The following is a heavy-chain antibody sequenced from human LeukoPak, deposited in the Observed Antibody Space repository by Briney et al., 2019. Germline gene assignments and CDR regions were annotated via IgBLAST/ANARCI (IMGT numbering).Heavy chain of an antibody. CDR1: GGSISSYY. Sequence: SETLSLTCTVSGGSISSYYWSWIRQPPGKGLEWIGYIYYSGSTNYNPSLKSRVTISVDRSKNQFSLKLSSVTAADTAVYYCARDGGSAAAGELDYWGQGTLVTVSS. V-gene: IGHV4-59*12. J-gene: IGHJ4*02. CDR3: ARDGGSAAAGELDY. CDR2: IYYSGST. D-gene: IGHD6-13*01.